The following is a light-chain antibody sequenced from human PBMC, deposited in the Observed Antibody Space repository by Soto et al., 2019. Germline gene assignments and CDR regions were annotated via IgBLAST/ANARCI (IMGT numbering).Light chain of an antibody. CDR1: PAIASF. J-gene: IGKJ1*01. Sequence: IQLTKSPSSLSASVGDRVTITCRASPAIASFLAWYQQKPGTAPKLLIYGASTLQSGVPSRFIGSRSGTDYTLTIAILQPEDFATYYCQQLNGSPWTVGQGTKVDSK. CDR3: QQLNGSPWT. V-gene: IGKV1-9*01. CDR2: GAS.